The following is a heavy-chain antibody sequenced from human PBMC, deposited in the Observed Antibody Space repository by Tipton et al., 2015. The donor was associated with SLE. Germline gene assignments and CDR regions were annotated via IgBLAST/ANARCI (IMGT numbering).Heavy chain of an antibody. V-gene: IGHV3-15*01. CDR1: GFTFSNAW. CDR2: IKSNTDGGIR. D-gene: IGHD4-17*01. CDR3: TSDGGYGDYGYYFDH. J-gene: IGHJ4*02. Sequence: SLRLSCAASGFTFSNAWMSWVRQAPGKGLEWVGRIKSNTDGGIREYAAPVRGRFTISRDDSKNTLYLQMNSLKTEDTAVYYCTSDGGYGDYGYYFDHWGQGTLVTVSS.